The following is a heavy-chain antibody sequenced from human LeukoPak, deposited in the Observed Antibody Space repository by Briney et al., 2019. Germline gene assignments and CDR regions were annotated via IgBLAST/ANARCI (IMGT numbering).Heavy chain of an antibody. CDR2: INPSGGIT. V-gene: IGHV1-46*01. CDR1: GYTFSNYY. D-gene: IGHD3-22*01. Sequence: ASVKVSCKASGYTFSNYYMHWVRQAPGQGLEWMGIINPSGGITTYAQKFQGRVTMTRDTSTSTVYMELSSLRSEDTAVYYCVRGYYDSSDFEYFQHWGQGTLVTVSS. J-gene: IGHJ1*01. CDR3: VRGYYDSSDFEYFQH.